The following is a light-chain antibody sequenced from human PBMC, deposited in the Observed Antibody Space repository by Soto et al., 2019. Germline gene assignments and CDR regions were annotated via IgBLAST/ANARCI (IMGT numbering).Light chain of an antibody. CDR2: DAS. V-gene: IGKV3-15*01. J-gene: IGKJ2*01. Sequence: EIVMTQSPATLSVSLGERVTLSCRASQSVSSYLAWYQQKPGQAPRLLISDASTRATDIPDRFSGSGSGTDFTLHISSLQSTDRAVYYCQQNSTWPPLYTFGQGTKLEIK. CDR3: QQNSTWPPLYT. CDR1: QSVSSY.